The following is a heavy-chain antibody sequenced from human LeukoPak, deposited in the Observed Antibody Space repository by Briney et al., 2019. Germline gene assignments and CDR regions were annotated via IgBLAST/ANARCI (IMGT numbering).Heavy chain of an antibody. D-gene: IGHD2-2*01. V-gene: IGHV3-9*01. CDR3: ARGYCSSTRCYSFDY. J-gene: IGHJ4*02. CDR1: GFTFDDYA. Sequence: GRSLRLSCAASGFTFDDYAMHWVRQAPGKGLEWVSGISWNSGSIGYADSVKGRFTISRDNAKNSLYLQMNSLRAEDTALYYCARGYCSSTRCYSFDYWGQGTLVTVSS. CDR2: ISWNSGSI.